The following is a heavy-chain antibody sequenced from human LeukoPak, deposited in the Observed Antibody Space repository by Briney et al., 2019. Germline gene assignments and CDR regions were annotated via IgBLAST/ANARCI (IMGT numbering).Heavy chain of an antibody. CDR3: ARLSGKWLPKAESHGYYLDY. CDR1: GGSISSYY. CDR2: IYYSGST. Sequence: SETLSLTCTVSGGSISSYYWSWIRQPPGKGLEWIGYIYYSGSTNYNPSLKSRVTISVDTSKNQFSLKLSSVTAADTAVYYCARLSGKWLPKAESHGYYLDYWGQGTLVTVSS. V-gene: IGHV4-59*01. D-gene: IGHD5-12*01. J-gene: IGHJ4*02.